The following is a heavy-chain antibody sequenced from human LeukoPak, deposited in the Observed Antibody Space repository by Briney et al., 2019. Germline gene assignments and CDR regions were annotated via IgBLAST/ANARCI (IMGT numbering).Heavy chain of an antibody. Sequence: ASVKVSRKASGGTFSSYAISWVRQAPGQGLEWIAWISGNNDNPNYGQKFQGRFTVTTDSSTSTAYMELRNLRSDDTAVYYCARDGTSTDDYWGQGTLVTVYS. D-gene: IGHD2-2*01. J-gene: IGHJ4*02. CDR3: ARDGTSTDDY. CDR1: GGTFSSYA. CDR2: ISGNNDNP. V-gene: IGHV1-18*01.